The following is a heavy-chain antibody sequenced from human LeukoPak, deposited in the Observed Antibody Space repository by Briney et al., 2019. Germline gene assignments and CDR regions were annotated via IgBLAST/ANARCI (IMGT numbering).Heavy chain of an antibody. CDR3: ARESPACGEDCYFDY. J-gene: IGHJ4*02. V-gene: IGHV3-23*01. CDR1: GFTFSGYA. D-gene: IGHD2-21*02. Sequence: GGSLRLSCAASGFTFSGYAMSWVRQAPGKGLEWVSAISGSGGSTYYADSVKGRFTISRDNSKNTLYLQMNSLRTDDTAVYYCARESPACGEDCYFDYWGQGTLVTVSS. CDR2: ISGSGGST.